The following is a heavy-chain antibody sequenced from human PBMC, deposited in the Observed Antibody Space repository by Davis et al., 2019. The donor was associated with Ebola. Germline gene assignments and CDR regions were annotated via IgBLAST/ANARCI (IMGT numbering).Heavy chain of an antibody. CDR3: AKDPILMGSSWSYYFDY. CDR2: INSGGST. V-gene: IGHV3-53*01. D-gene: IGHD6-13*01. J-gene: IGHJ4*02. CDR1: GFTVSSNY. Sequence: PGGSLRLSCAASGFTVSSNYMSWVRQAPGKGLEWVSVINSGGSTYYADSVKGRFTISSDNSKNTLYLQMNSLRAEDTAVYYCAKDPILMGSSWSYYFDYWGQGTLVTVSS.